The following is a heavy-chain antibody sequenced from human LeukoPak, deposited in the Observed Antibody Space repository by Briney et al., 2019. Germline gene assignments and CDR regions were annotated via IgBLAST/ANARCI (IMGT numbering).Heavy chain of an antibody. CDR2: IYSYGGT. CDR1: GASISSGSFY. V-gene: IGHV4-61*02. J-gene: IGHJ5*02. CDR3: ARDGVRTEADNYFAP. Sequence: SQTLSLTCTVSGASISSGSFYWSWMRQSAGKGLEWIGRIYSYGGTKYNPSLKSRVSMSADTSKNEISLTLTSVTAADTAIYYCARDGVRTEADNYFAPWGQGALVTVSS. D-gene: IGHD1-14*01.